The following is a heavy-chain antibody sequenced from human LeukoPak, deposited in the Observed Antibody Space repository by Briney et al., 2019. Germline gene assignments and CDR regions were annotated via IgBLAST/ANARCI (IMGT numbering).Heavy chain of an antibody. D-gene: IGHD6-25*01. CDR3: ARYGSNSGWKSFDV. Sequence: SETLSLTCTVSGGSISSYYWSWIRQPAGKGLEWIGRIYTSGSTNYNPSLKSRVTMSVDTSKNQFSLKLSSVTAADTAVYYCARYGSNSGWKSFDVWGHGTMVTVSS. J-gene: IGHJ3*01. CDR2: IYTSGST. CDR1: GGSISSYY. V-gene: IGHV4-4*07.